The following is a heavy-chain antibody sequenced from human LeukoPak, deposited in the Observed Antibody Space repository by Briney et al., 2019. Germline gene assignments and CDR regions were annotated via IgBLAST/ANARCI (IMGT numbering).Heavy chain of an antibody. D-gene: IGHD6-19*01. V-gene: IGHV3-20*04. CDR3: ATSRIAVAGRDY. CDR2: INWSGGST. J-gene: IGHJ4*02. CDR1: GFTFDDYG. Sequence: GGSLRLSCASSGFTFDDYGMSWVRQAPGKGLEWVSGINWSGGSTGYADSVKGRFTNSRDNAKNSLNLQMNSLRAEDTALYYCATSRIAVAGRDYWGQGTLVTVSS.